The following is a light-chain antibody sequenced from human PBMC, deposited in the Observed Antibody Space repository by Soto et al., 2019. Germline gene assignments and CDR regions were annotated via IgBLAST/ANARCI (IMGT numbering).Light chain of an antibody. CDR1: SSDVGGYNF. CDR3: TSYAGSNIPVV. Sequence: QSALTQPPSASGSPGQSVTISCTGTSSDVGGYNFVSWYQQHPGKAPKLMIYEVSKRPSGVPARFSGSKSGNTASLTVSGLQADDEADYYCTSYAGSNIPVVFGGGTKLTVL. J-gene: IGLJ2*01. CDR2: EVS. V-gene: IGLV2-8*01.